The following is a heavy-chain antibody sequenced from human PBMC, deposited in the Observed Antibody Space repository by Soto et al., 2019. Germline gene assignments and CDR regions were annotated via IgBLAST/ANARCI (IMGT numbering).Heavy chain of an antibody. D-gene: IGHD3-10*01. CDR1: GFSFSSYA. V-gene: IGHV3-23*01. CDR2: ISGSGANT. CDR3: AKAAAYHGSASYFPFDD. Sequence: EVQLLESGGGLVQPGGSLRLSCAASGFSFSSYAMSWVRQAPGKGLEWVSSISGSGANTYYVDSVKGRFTVSRDNSKKTLYLQRSSRRGEDTAVYKCAKAAAYHGSASYFPFDDWGLGTRVTVSS. J-gene: IGHJ4*02.